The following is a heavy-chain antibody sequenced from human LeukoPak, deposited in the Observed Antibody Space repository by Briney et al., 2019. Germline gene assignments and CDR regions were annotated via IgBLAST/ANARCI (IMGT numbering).Heavy chain of an antibody. V-gene: IGHV3-66*01. D-gene: IGHD3-22*01. CDR1: GFTVSSHY. CDR2: IYSGGST. CDR3: ARVFTYYYDSSGYGLDY. Sequence: GGSLRLSCAASGFTVSSHYMSWARQAPGKGLEWVSVIYSGGSTYYADSVKGRFTISRDNSKNTLDLQMNSLRDEDTAVYYWARVFTYYYDSSGYGLDYWGQGTLVTVSS. J-gene: IGHJ4*02.